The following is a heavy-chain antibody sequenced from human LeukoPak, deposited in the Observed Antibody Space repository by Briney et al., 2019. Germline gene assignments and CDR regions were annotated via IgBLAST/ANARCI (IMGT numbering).Heavy chain of an antibody. V-gene: IGHV3-21*01. CDR1: GFTFSSYS. Sequence: PGGSLRLSCVASGFTFSSYSMNWVRQAPGKGLEWVSSITSSGSYIYYADSVKGRFTISRDNAKNSLYLQMNSLRAEDTAVYYCARDISSGYPTYWGQGTLVTVSS. J-gene: IGHJ4*02. CDR3: ARDISSGYPTY. D-gene: IGHD5-12*01. CDR2: ITSSGSYI.